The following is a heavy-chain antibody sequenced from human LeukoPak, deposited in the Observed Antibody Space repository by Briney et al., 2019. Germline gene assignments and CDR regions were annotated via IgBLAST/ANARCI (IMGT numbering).Heavy chain of an antibody. CDR3: ARDPSQLLLFDY. D-gene: IGHD2-2*01. V-gene: IGHV4-61*02. Sequence: KPSETLSLTCTVSGGSISSGSYYWSWIRQPAGKGLEWIGRISPSGSTYYNPSLKGRVTISVDTSKNQLSLKLSSVTAADTAVYYCARDPSQLLLFDYWGQGTLVTVSS. J-gene: IGHJ4*02. CDR2: ISPSGST. CDR1: GGSISSGSYY.